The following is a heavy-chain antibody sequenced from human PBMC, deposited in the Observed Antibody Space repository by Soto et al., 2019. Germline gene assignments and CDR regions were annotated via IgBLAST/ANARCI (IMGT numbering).Heavy chain of an antibody. D-gene: IGHD6-13*01. CDR1: GFTFNNYW. CDR3: AKALYSTTKLGY. Sequence: GGSLRLSCAASGFTFNNYWMTWVRQAPGKGLEWVAVISYDGSNKYYADSVKGRFTISRDSSKNTLYLQMNSLRAEDTAVYYCAKALYSTTKLGYWGQGTLVTVSS. J-gene: IGHJ4*02. V-gene: IGHV3-30*18. CDR2: ISYDGSNK.